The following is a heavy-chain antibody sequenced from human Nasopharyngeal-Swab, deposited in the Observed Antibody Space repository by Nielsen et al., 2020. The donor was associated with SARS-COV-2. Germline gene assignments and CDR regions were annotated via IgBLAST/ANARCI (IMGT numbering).Heavy chain of an antibody. CDR1: GFTFSSYA. J-gene: IGHJ4*02. V-gene: IGHV3-23*01. CDR3: AKDRGIVVVIGFDY. D-gene: IGHD3-22*01. Sequence: GESLKISCAASGFTFSSYAMSWVHQAPGKGLEWVSAISGSGGSTYYADSVKGRFTISRDNSKNTLYLQMNSLRAEDTAVYYCAKDRGIVVVIGFDYWGQGTLVTVSS. CDR2: ISGSGGST.